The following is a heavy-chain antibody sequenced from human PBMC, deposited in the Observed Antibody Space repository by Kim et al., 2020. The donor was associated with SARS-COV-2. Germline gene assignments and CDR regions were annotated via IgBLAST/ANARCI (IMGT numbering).Heavy chain of an antibody. Sequence: SETLSLTCAVYGGSFSGYYWSWIRQPPGKGLEWIGEMNHSGSTNYNPSLKSRVTISVDTSKNQFSLKLSSVTAADTAVYYCAREAAYYYGSGSYYNAKKTFDYWGQGTLVTVS. V-gene: IGHV4-34*01. CDR1: GGSFSGYY. J-gene: IGHJ4*02. D-gene: IGHD3-10*01. CDR3: AREAAYYYGSGSYYNAKKTFDY. CDR2: MNHSGST.